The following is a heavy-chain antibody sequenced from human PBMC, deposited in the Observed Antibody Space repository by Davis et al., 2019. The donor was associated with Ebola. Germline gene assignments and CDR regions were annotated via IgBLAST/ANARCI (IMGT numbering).Heavy chain of an antibody. CDR1: GFTFSSYS. V-gene: IGHV3-21*01. J-gene: IGHJ4*02. Sequence: GESLKISCAASGFTFSSYSTNWVRQAPGKGLEWVSSISSSSSYIYYADSVKGRFTISRDNAKNSLYLQMNSLRAEDTAVYYCARDLHSTSCFDYWGQGTLVTVSS. CDR2: ISSSSSYI. D-gene: IGHD2-2*01. CDR3: ARDLHSTSCFDY.